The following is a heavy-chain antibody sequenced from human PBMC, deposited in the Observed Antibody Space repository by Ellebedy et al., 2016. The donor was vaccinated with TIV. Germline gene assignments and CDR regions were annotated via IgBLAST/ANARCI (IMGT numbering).Heavy chain of an antibody. V-gene: IGHV1-18*01. CDR3: ARDSLRLDDEHYFDY. Sequence: ASVKVSCXTSGYSFTSYSISWVRQAPGQGLEWMGWISGYNRNTKYAQKLQRRVIMTIDTSTSTAYMELRSLISDDTAVYYCARDSLRLDDEHYFDYWGQGTLVTVSS. CDR2: ISGYNRNT. CDR1: GYSFTSYS. J-gene: IGHJ4*02. D-gene: IGHD3-16*01.